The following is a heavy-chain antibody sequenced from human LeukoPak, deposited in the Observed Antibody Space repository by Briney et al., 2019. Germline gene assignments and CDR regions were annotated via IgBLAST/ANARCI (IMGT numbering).Heavy chain of an antibody. Sequence: GGSLRLSCAASGFTFSSYAMSWVRQAPGKGLEWVSAISGSGGSTYYADSVKGRFTISRDDSKNTLYLQMNSLRAEDTAVYYCAKDQDSSGYYYAFWFDPWGQGTLVTVSS. CDR1: GFTFSSYA. CDR3: AKDQDSSGYYYAFWFDP. CDR2: ISGSGGST. J-gene: IGHJ5*02. D-gene: IGHD3-22*01. V-gene: IGHV3-23*01.